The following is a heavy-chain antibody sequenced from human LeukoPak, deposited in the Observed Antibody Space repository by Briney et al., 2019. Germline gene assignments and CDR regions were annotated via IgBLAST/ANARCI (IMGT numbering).Heavy chain of an antibody. CDR3: ARVDWNYGRFDY. Sequence: ASVKVSCKASGYTFTSYGISWVRQAPGRGLEWMGWISAYNGNTNYAQKLQGRVTMTTDTSTSTAYMELRSLRSDDTAVYYCARVDWNYGRFDYWGQGTLVTVSS. CDR2: ISAYNGNT. D-gene: IGHD1-7*01. CDR1: GYTFTSYG. V-gene: IGHV1-18*01. J-gene: IGHJ4*02.